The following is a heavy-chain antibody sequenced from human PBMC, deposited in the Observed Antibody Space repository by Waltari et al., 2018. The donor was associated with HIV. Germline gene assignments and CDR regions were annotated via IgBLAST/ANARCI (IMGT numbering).Heavy chain of an antibody. CDR3: ARDGSGSYYARGYYYYGMDV. Sequence: EVQLVESGGGLVQPGGSLRLSCAASGFTFSSYSMNWVRPAPGKGLEWVSYISSSSSTIYYADSVKGRFTISRDNAKNSLYLQMNSLRDEDTAVYYCARDGSGSYYARGYYYYGMDVWGQGTTVTVSS. D-gene: IGHD1-26*01. J-gene: IGHJ6*02. CDR1: GFTFSSYS. V-gene: IGHV3-48*02. CDR2: ISSSSSTI.